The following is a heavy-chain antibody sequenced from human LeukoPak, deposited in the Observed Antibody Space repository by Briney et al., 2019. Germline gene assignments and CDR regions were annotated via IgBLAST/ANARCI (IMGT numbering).Heavy chain of an antibody. CDR1: GGTFSSHS. Sequence: SVKVSCKASGGTFSSHSLNWVRQTPGQGLEWMGGIIPMSITTKYAPKFQGRVTITADESTRTVFMELSSLRPEDTALYYCARDPYGSGSSDYWGQGTLVTVSS. J-gene: IGHJ4*02. V-gene: IGHV1-69*13. CDR3: ARDPYGSGSSDY. CDR2: IIPMSITT. D-gene: IGHD3-10*01.